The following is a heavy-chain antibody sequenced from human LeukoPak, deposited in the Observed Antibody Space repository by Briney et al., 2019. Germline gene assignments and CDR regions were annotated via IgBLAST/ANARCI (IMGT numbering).Heavy chain of an antibody. CDR3: ARVKWEYIQRHGYYYMDV. D-gene: IGHD1-26*01. Sequence: SETLSLTCTVSGGSISSYYGSWIRQPAGKGLEWIGHIYTSGSTNYNPSLKSRVTMSVDTSKNQFSLKLSSVTAADTAVYYCARVKWEYIQRHGYYYMDVWGKGTTVTVSS. CDR1: GGSISSYY. J-gene: IGHJ6*03. V-gene: IGHV4-4*07. CDR2: IYTSGST.